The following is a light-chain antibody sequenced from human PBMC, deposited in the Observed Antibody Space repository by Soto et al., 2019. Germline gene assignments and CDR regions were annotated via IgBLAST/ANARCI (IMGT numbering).Light chain of an antibody. CDR3: SSYAGSLYV. V-gene: IGLV2-8*01. CDR2: EVS. CDR1: SSDVGGYNY. J-gene: IGLJ1*01. Sequence: QSVLTQPPSASGSPGQSVTISCTGTSSDVGGYNYVSWYQQHPGKAPKLMIYEVSKRPSGVPDHFSGSKSGNTASLTVSGLQAEDEADYYCSSYAGSLYVFGTGTKLTVL.